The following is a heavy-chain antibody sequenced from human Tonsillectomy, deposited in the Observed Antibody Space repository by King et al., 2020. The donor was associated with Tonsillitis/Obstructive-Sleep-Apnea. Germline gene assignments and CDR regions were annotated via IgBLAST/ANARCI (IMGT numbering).Heavy chain of an antibody. J-gene: IGHJ5*02. CDR3: ARFGAYYDSIAYSVS. D-gene: IGHD3-22*01. CDR1: GYTFTEYY. Sequence: QLVQSGAEVKKPGASVKVSCKASGYTFTEYYMHWVRQAPGQGLEWMGWINPNSGGTNYAQKFQGRVTMTRDTSISTAYMELSRLRSDDTAVYYFARFGAYYDSIAYSVSWGQGTLVTVSS. CDR2: INPNSGGT. V-gene: IGHV1-2*02.